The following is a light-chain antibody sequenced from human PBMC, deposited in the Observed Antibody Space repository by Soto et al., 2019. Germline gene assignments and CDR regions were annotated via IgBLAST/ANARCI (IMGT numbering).Light chain of an antibody. CDR2: DVS. V-gene: IGLV2-14*03. J-gene: IGLJ2*01. CDR1: SSDVGGYNY. CDR3: SSYSSSSTPV. Sequence: QSVLTQPASVSGSPGQSITISCTGTSSDVGGYNYVSWYQQHPGKAPKLMIYDVSHRPSEVSSRFSGSKSGNTASLTISGLQAEDEADYYCSSYSSSSTPVFGGGTKVTVL.